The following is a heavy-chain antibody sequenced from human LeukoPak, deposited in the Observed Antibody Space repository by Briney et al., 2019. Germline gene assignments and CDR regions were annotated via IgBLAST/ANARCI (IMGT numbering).Heavy chain of an antibody. CDR3: ARGATSNWAY. CDR1: GASISDYY. V-gene: IGHV4-59*01. Sequence: PSETLSLTCTVSGASISDYYWSWIRQPTGKGLEWIGSIYYSGSTNYNSSLNSRVTISIDTSKTQFSLQLRSVTAADTAVYYCARGATSNWAYWGQGTLVTVSS. J-gene: IGHJ4*02. CDR2: IYYSGST. D-gene: IGHD2-2*01.